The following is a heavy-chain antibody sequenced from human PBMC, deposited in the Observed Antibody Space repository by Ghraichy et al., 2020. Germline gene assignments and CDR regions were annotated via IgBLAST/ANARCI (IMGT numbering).Heavy chain of an antibody. CDR1: GFTFTRHS. CDR3: ARSQRDSSGWYGYYYYSMDV. J-gene: IGHJ6*02. CDR2: ISYDGSTQ. D-gene: IGHD6-19*01. Sequence: GGSLRLSCAASGFTFTRHSMYWVRQAPGKGLEWVAVISYDGSTQYYADSVKGRFTISRDNSKNTMYLQMNSLRPQDTAVYYCARSQRDSSGWYGYYYYSMDVWAQGTTVTVSS. V-gene: IGHV3-30-3*01.